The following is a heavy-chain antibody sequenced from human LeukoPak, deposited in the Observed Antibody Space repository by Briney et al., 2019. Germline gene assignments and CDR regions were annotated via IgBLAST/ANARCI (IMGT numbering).Heavy chain of an antibody. CDR1: GGSFSGYY. CDR2: INHSGST. J-gene: IGHJ4*02. V-gene: IGHV4-34*01. D-gene: IGHD2-2*01. Sequence: SETLSLTCAVYGGSFSGYYWSWIRQPPGKGLEWIGEINHSGSTNYNPSLKSRVTISVDTSKNQFSLKLSSVTAADTAVYYCASPNCSSTSCYLGCWGQGTLVTVSS. CDR3: ASPNCSSTSCYLGC.